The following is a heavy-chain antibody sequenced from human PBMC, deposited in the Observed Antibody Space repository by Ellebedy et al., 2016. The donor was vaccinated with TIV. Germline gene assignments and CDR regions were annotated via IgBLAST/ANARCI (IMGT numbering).Heavy chain of an antibody. Sequence: GESLKISCAASGFVFSSYTMWWVRQTPGKGLEWVAVTSFAGKNKHYADPVEGRFTISRDNSQNTLYLHIHSLRDEDTAVYYCARDPYSSGWSAIGYFDLWGQGALVTVSS. CDR3: ARDPYSSGWSAIGYFDL. D-gene: IGHD6-19*01. CDR1: GFVFSSYT. V-gene: IGHV3-30*04. J-gene: IGHJ4*02. CDR2: TSFAGKNK.